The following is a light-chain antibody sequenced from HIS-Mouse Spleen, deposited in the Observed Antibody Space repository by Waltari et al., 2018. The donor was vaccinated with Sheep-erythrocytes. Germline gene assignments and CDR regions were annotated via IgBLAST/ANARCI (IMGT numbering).Light chain of an antibody. CDR3: CSYAGSSTPWV. V-gene: IGLV2-23*01. CDR1: SSDVGSYNL. J-gene: IGLJ3*02. Sequence: QSALTQPASVSGSPGQSITISCTGTSSDVGSYNLVSWYQQHPGNAPKLMIYEGSKRPSGICNRFSGSKSGNTASLTISGLQAEDEADYYCCSYAGSSTPWVFGGGTKLTVL. CDR2: EGS.